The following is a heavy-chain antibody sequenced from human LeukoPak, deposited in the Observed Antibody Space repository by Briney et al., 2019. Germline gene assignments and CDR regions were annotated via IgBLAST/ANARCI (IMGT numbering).Heavy chain of an antibody. CDR1: GFTFSSYA. D-gene: IGHD3-22*01. J-gene: IGHJ4*02. CDR2: ISYDGSNK. Sequence: GGSLRLSCAASGFTFSSYAMHWVRQAPGKGLEWVAVISYDGSNKYYADSVKGRFTISRDNSKNTLYLQMNSLRAEDTAVYYCARGPYYDSSGYYGDFAYWGQGTLVTVSS. CDR3: ARGPYYDSSGYYGDFAY. V-gene: IGHV3-30-3*01.